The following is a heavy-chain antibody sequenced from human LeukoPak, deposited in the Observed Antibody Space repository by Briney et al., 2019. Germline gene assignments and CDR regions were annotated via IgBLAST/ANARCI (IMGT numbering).Heavy chain of an antibody. J-gene: IGHJ4*02. D-gene: IGHD3-10*01. CDR2: MNPNSGNT. Sequence: ASVKVSCKASGYTFTSYDINWVRQATGQGLEWMGWMNPNSGNTGYAQKFQGRVTMTRNTSISTAYMELSSLRSEDTALYYCAKDIGGSGSYYFDYWGQGTLVTVSS. CDR1: GYTFTSYD. V-gene: IGHV1-8*01. CDR3: AKDIGGSGSYYFDY.